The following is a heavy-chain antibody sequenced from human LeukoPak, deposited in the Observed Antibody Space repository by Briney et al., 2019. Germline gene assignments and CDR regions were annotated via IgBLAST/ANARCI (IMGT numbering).Heavy chain of an antibody. CDR1: GGSISSGGYY. V-gene: IGHV4-31*03. CDR3: ARESPQFPGIAVAGTLAFDI. D-gene: IGHD6-19*01. J-gene: IGHJ3*02. Sequence: SQTLSLTCTVSGGSISSGGYYWSWIRQHPGKGLEWIGYSYYSGSTYYNPSLKSRVTISVDTSKNQFSLKLSSVTAADTAVYYCARESPQFPGIAVAGTLAFDIWGQGTMVTVSS. CDR2: SYYSGST.